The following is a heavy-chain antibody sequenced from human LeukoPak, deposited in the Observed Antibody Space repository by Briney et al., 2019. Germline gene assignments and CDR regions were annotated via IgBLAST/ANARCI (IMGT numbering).Heavy chain of an antibody. D-gene: IGHD3-10*01. CDR3: ARDRHYGSGSYYNGGYYYYYMDV. CDR2: IYYSGST. J-gene: IGHJ6*03. V-gene: IGHV4-59*01. Sequence: SETLSLTCTVSGGSISSYYWSWIRQPPGKGLEWIGYIYYSGSTNYNPSLKSRVTISVDTSKNQFSLKLSSLTAADTAVYHCARDRHYGSGSYYNGGYYYYYMDVWGKGTTVTISS. CDR1: GGSISSYY.